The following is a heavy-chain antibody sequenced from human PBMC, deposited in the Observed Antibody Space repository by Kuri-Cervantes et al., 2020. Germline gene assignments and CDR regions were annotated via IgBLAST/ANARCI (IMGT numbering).Heavy chain of an antibody. D-gene: IGHD2-21*02. J-gene: IGHJ4*02. CDR1: GDSISSYY. Sequence: SETLSLTCSVYGDSISSYYWTWFRQPPGKRLEWIGYIHYSGSTNYNPTLKSRVTISVDTSKNQLSLKLSYVTAADTAVYYCARARGDYYFDYWGQGTLVTVSS. CDR2: IHYSGST. CDR3: ARARGDYYFDY. V-gene: IGHV4-59*13.